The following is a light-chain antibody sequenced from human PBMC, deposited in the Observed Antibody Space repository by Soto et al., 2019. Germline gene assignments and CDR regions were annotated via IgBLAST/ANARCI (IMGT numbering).Light chain of an antibody. Sequence: DIQMTQSPSSLSASVGDRVTIAFRASQSISSYLNWYHQRPGKAPKILIYHASSLETGVPSRFSGSGSGTEFTLTISSLQPDDFATYYCQHYNSYGTFGQGTKVDIK. CDR1: QSISSY. CDR2: HAS. J-gene: IGKJ1*01. CDR3: QHYNSYGT. V-gene: IGKV1-5*01.